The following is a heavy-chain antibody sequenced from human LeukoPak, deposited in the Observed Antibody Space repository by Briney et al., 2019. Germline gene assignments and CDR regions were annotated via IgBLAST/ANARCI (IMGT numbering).Heavy chain of an antibody. V-gene: IGHV3-48*03. CDR3: AREASTYYYDSSGYDDSFDI. Sequence: GGSLRLSCAASGFTFSSYEMNWVRQAPGKGLEWVSYISSSGSTIYYADSVKGRFTISRDNAKNSLYLQMNSLRAEATAVFYCAREASTYYYDSSGYDDSFDIWGQGTMVTVSS. J-gene: IGHJ3*02. CDR2: ISSSGSTI. CDR1: GFTFSSYE. D-gene: IGHD3-22*01.